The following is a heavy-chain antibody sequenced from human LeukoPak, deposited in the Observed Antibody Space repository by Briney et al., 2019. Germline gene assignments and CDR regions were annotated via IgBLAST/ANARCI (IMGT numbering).Heavy chain of an antibody. V-gene: IGHV4-59*12. D-gene: IGHD3-10*01. CDR3: ARSSFTMPGWFDP. CDR1: GGSISSYY. CDR2: IYYSGST. J-gene: IGHJ5*02. Sequence: SETLSLTCTVSGGSISSYYWSWIRQPPGKGLEWIGYIYYSGSTNYNPSLKSRVTISVDTSKNQFSLKLSSVTAADTAVYYCARSSFTMPGWFDPWGQGTLVTVSS.